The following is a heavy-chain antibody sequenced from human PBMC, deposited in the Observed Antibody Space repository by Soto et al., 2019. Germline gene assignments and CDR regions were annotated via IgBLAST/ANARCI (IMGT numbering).Heavy chain of an antibody. CDR3: ARGVSYYYDSSGPLRHTFDY. Sequence: LSLTCAVYGGSFSGYYWSWIRQPPGKGLEWTGEINHSGSTNYNPSLKSRVTISVDTSKNQFSLKLSSVTAADTAVYYCARGVSYYYDSSGPLRHTFDYWGQGTLVTVSS. V-gene: IGHV4-34*01. CDR1: GGSFSGYY. CDR2: INHSGST. D-gene: IGHD3-22*01. J-gene: IGHJ4*02.